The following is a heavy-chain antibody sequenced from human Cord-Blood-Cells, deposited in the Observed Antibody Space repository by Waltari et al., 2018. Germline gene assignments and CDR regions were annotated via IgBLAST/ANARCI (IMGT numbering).Heavy chain of an antibody. V-gene: IGHV3-33*01. CDR2: IWYDGSNK. CDR1: GFTFSSYG. J-gene: IGHJ4*02. CDR3: ARREGVWGSYRYGGVDY. D-gene: IGHD3-16*02. Sequence: QVQLVESGGGVVQPGRSLRLSCAASGFTFSSYGRIWVRQAPVTGVEWVAVIWYDGSNKDDADSGKGRFTIARDNSKNTLYLQMNSLRAEDTAVYYCARREGVWGSYRYGGVDYWGQGTLVTVSS.